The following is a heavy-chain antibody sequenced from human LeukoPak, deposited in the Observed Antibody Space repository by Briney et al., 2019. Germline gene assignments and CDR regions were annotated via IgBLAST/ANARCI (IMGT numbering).Heavy chain of an antibody. J-gene: IGHJ4*02. Sequence: GESLKISCKSSGYSFTSYWIGWVRQMPGKGLEWMGIIYPGGSDTRYSPSFQGQVTISADRSISTAYLQWSSLKASDTAMYYCARPRDPGFAVAIDYWGQGTLVTVSS. CDR1: GYSFTSYW. V-gene: IGHV5-51*01. D-gene: IGHD6-19*01. CDR3: ARPRDPGFAVAIDY. CDR2: IYPGGSDT.